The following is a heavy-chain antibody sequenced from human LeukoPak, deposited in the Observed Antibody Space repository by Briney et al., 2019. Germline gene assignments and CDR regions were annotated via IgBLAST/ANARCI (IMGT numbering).Heavy chain of an antibody. CDR1: GFTFSSYW. CDR2: IKQDGSEK. V-gene: IGHV3-7*01. D-gene: IGHD3-22*01. CDR3: AREGSGYYNDY. J-gene: IGHJ4*02. Sequence: GGSLRLSCAGSGFTFSSYWMSWVRQAPGKGLEWVANIKQDGSEKYYVDSVKGRFAIFRDNAKNSLYVQMNSLRAEDTAVYYCAREGSGYYNDYWGQGTLVTVSS.